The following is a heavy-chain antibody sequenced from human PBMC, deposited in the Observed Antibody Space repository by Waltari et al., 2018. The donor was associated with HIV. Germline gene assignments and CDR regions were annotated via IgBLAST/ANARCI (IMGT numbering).Heavy chain of an antibody. V-gene: IGHV4-59*01. D-gene: IGHD6-6*01. CDR1: GGSISSYY. CDR3: ARNEVEYSSSAAAFDI. Sequence: QVQLQESGPGLVKPSETLSLTCTVSGGSISSYYWSWIRQPPGKGLEWIGYIYYSGSTNYNPSLKSRVTISVDTSKNQFSLKLSSVTAADTAVYYCARNEVEYSSSAAAFDIWGQGTMVTVSS. CDR2: IYYSGST. J-gene: IGHJ3*02.